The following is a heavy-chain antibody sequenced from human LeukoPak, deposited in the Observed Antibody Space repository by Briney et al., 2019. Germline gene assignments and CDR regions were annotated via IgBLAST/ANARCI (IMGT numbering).Heavy chain of an antibody. CDR1: GGSISSYY. D-gene: IGHD3-22*01. J-gene: IGHJ4*02. CDR2: IYTSGST. CDR3: ARDRHYYDSSGYFPAFAY. Sequence: SETLSLTCTVSGGSISSYYWSWIRQPAGKGLEWIGRIYTSGSTNYNPSLKSRVTMTVDTPRNQFSLKLNSMTAADTAVYYCARDRHYYDSSGYFPAFAYWGQGTLVTVSS. V-gene: IGHV4-4*07.